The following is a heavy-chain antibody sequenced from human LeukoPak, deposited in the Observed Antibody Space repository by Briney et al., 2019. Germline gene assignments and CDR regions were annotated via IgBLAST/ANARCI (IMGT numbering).Heavy chain of an antibody. CDR3: AREGGPYRPLDY. V-gene: IGHV4-4*02. D-gene: IGHD6-25*01. Sequence: PSGTLSLTCGVSGGSISNTNWWTWVRQPAGKGLEWIGEVNLQGSTNYNPSLKSRVAISVDKSENHISLILTSVTAADTAVYYCAREGGPYRPLDYSGQGTLVTVAS. CDR2: VNLQGST. J-gene: IGHJ4*02. CDR1: GGSISNTNW.